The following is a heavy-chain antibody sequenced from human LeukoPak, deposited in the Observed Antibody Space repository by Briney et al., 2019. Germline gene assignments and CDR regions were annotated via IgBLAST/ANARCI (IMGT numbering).Heavy chain of an antibody. CDR1: GGSMSTYY. V-gene: IGHV4-59*01. J-gene: IGHJ6*04. CDR2: IYHSGST. D-gene: IGHD5-12*01. Sequence: SSETLSLTCTVSGGSMSTYYWSWIRQPPGKGLEWIGYIYHSGSTNYNPSLKSRVTISVDTSKNHFSLKLSSVTAADTAVYYCARAGYSGSDFSVWGKGTTVTVSS. CDR3: ARAGYSGSDFSV.